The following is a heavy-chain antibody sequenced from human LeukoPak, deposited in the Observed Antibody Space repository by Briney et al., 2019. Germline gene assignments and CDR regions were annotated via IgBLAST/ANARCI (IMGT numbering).Heavy chain of an antibody. J-gene: IGHJ4*02. CDR3: ARLRWPRGGRSSFDY. CDR2: VNPDDSDT. CDR1: GYSFTSHW. D-gene: IGHD3-10*01. Sequence: GESLKISCKGSGYSFTSHWIGWVRQMPGKGLEWMGIVNPDDSDTVYSPSFQGQVTISADESITTAYLQWSSLKASDTAMYYCARLRWPRGGRSSFDYWGQGALVTVSS. V-gene: IGHV5-51*01.